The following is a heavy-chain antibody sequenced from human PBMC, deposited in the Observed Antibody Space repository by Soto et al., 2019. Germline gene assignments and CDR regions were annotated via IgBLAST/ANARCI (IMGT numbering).Heavy chain of an antibody. CDR3: ARAHLTLATVTYFDY. J-gene: IGHJ4*02. Sequence: QVQLVQSGAEVKKPGSSVKVSCKASGGTFSSYAISWVRQAPGQGLEWMGGIIPICGTASYAQKFQGRVTMTADESRSTADMELSSLRSEDTAVYYCARAHLTLATVTYFDYWGQGALVTVSS. CDR2: IIPICGTA. D-gene: IGHD4-17*01. CDR1: GGTFSSYA. V-gene: IGHV1-69*01.